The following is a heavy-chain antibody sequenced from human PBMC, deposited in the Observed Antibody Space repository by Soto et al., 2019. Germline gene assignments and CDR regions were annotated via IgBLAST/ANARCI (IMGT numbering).Heavy chain of an antibody. CDR3: ARLGYSYGRGDYYYYGMDV. V-gene: IGHV1-3*01. D-gene: IGHD5-18*01. Sequence: GXSVKVSCKASGYTFTSYAMHWVRQAPGQRLEWMGWINAGNGNTKYSQKFQGRVTITRDTSASTAYTELSSLRSEDTAVYYCARLGYSYGRGDYYYYGMDVWGQGTTVTVSS. J-gene: IGHJ6*02. CDR1: GYTFTSYA. CDR2: INAGNGNT.